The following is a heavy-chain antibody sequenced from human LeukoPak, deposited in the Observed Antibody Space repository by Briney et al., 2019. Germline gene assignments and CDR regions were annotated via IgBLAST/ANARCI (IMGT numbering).Heavy chain of an antibody. CDR2: IYRSGTT. D-gene: IGHD6-19*01. CDR3: ARRSPYSTGWSSYFDY. V-gene: IGHV4-4*02. J-gene: IGHJ4*02. Sequence: SETLSLTCAVYGGSISSTNWWSWVRQPPGKGLEWIGEIYRSGTTNYKPSLKSRVTISLDKSRNHFSPKLTSVTAADSAVYYCARRSPYSTGWSSYFDYWGQGALVTVSS. CDR1: GGSISSTNW.